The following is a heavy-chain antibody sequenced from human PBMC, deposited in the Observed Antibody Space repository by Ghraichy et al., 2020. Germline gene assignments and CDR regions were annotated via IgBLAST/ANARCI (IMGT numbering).Heavy chain of an antibody. D-gene: IGHD3-22*01. CDR1: GASIGSSDW. CDR2: MHHGGNT. Sequence: SETLSLTCAVSGASIGSSDWWTWVRQPPGKGLEWLAEMHHGGNTNYNPSIRSRVTISLDKSRNLLSLNVKSVTAADTAVYFCARVPCCPSGFTDGSGYYWEMRWFDPWGRGTLVTVAS. CDR3: ARVPCCPSGFTDGSGYYWEMRWFDP. V-gene: IGHV4-4*02. J-gene: IGHJ5*02.